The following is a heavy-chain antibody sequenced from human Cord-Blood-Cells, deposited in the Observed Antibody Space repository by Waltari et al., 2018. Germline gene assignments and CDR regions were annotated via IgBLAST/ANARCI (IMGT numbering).Heavy chain of an antibody. V-gene: IGHV4-34*01. Sequence: WIRQPPGKGLEWIGEINHSGSTNYNPSLKSRVTISVDTSKNQFSLKLSSVTAADTAVYYCARFRGSGSYWYFDLWGRGTLVTVSS. D-gene: IGHD3-10*01. CDR2: INHSGST. J-gene: IGHJ2*01. CDR3: ARFRGSGSYWYFDL.